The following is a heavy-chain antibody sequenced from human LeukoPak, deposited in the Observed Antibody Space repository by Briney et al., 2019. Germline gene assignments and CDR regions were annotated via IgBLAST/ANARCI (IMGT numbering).Heavy chain of an antibody. CDR2: INPSGGST. J-gene: IGHJ4*02. CDR3: ARDGRDGRFRYYFDY. V-gene: IGHV1-46*01. CDR1: GYTFTSYY. Sequence: GASVKVSCKASGYTFTSYYMHWVRQAPGQGLEWMGIINPSGGSTSYAQKFQGRVTMTRDMSTSTVYMELSSLRSEDTAVYYCARDGRDGRFRYYFDYWGQGTLVTVSS. D-gene: IGHD5-24*01.